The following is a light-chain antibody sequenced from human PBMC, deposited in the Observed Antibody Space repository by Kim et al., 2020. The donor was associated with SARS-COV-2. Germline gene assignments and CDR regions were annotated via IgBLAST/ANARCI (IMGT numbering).Light chain of an antibody. CDR3: SSYTSTNTLA. CDR1: SSDIGSYNY. J-gene: IGLJ2*01. CDR2: DVC. V-gene: IGLV2-14*03. Sequence: GQSITISCTGTSSDIGSYNYVSWYQQHPGKAPKLMIFDVCNRPSGISNRFSGSKSGNTASLSISGLQTEDEADYYCSSYTSTNTLAFGGGTQLTVL.